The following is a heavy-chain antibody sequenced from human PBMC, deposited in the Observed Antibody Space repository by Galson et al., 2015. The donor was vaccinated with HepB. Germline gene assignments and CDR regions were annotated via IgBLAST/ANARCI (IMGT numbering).Heavy chain of an antibody. Sequence: SLRLSCAASGFSFSSYSMNWVRQAPGKGLEWVSYISSSSSTIYYAASVKGRFTISRDNAKNSLYLQMNSLRDEDTAIYYCAGIYGDYVFDNWFDPWGQGTLVTVSS. CDR1: GFSFSSYS. CDR3: AGIYGDYVFDNWFDP. D-gene: IGHD4-17*01. V-gene: IGHV3-48*02. CDR2: ISSSSSTI. J-gene: IGHJ5*02.